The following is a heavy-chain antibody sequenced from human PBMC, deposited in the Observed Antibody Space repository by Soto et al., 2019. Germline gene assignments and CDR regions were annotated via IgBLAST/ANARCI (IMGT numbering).Heavy chain of an antibody. J-gene: IGHJ5*02. D-gene: IGHD6-6*01. Sequence: SETLSLTCTVSGGSISSSRYYWGWIRQPPGKGLEWIGSIYYSGSTDYNPTLNSRVTISVDRAKSQFSLKLSSVAAADTAVYYCARAGTSSSLNWFDPWGQGTLVTVSS. CDR2: IYYSGST. V-gene: IGHV4-39*01. CDR3: ARAGTSSSLNWFDP. CDR1: GGSISSSRYY.